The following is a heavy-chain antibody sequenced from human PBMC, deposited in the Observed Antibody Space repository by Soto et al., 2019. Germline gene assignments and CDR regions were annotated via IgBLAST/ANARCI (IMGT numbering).Heavy chain of an antibody. J-gene: IGHJ5*02. CDR2: IYYSGST. CDR1: GGSVSSGSYY. Sequence: SETLSLTCTVSGGSVSSGSYYWSWIRQPPGKGLEWIGYIYYSGSTNYNPSLKSRVTISVDTSKNQFSLKLSSVTAADTAVYYCASKRLRDSSGWYEWNWFDPWGQGTLVTVAS. CDR3: ASKRLRDSSGWYEWNWFDP. V-gene: IGHV4-61*01. D-gene: IGHD6-19*01.